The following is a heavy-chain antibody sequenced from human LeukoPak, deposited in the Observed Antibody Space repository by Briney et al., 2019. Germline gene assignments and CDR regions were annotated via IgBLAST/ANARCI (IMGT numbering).Heavy chain of an antibody. CDR2: IRYDGSNK. CDR3: AKGATRKWGPGDY. CDR1: GFTFSSYG. D-gene: IGHD7-27*01. J-gene: IGHJ4*02. V-gene: IGHV3-30*02. Sequence: GGSLRLSCAASGFTFSSYGMHWVRQAPGKGLEWVAFIRYDGSNKYYADSVKGRFTISRDNSKTTLYLQMNSLRAEDTAVYYCAKGATRKWGPGDYWGQGTLVTVSS.